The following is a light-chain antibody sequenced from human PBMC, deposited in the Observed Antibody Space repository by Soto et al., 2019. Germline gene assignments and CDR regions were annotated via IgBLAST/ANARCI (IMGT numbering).Light chain of an antibody. Sequence: QSALTQPPSVSGSPGQSVTISCIGTSSDVGTYDRVSWYQAPPGTAPKLIIYEVHYRPSGVPDRFSGSKSGNTASLTISGLQAEEEADYYCSSYAASTTLLFGGGTKLTVL. CDR3: SSYAASTTLL. V-gene: IGLV2-18*02. J-gene: IGLJ2*01. CDR2: EVH. CDR1: SSDVGTYDR.